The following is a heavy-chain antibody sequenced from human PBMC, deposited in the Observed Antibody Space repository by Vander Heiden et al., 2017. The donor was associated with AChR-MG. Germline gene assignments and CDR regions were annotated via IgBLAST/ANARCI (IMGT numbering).Heavy chain of an antibody. Sequence: QVQLVESGGGVVQPRRSLRLSCAASGFTFSSYGMHWVRQAPGKGLEWVAVIWYDGRNKYYADSVKGRFTISRDNSKNTLYLKMNSLRAEDTAGYYCARDLIGVWGQGTTVTVSS. CDR3: ARDLIGV. CDR2: IWYDGRNK. V-gene: IGHV3-33*01. CDR1: GFTFSSYG. J-gene: IGHJ6*02. D-gene: IGHD2-21*01.